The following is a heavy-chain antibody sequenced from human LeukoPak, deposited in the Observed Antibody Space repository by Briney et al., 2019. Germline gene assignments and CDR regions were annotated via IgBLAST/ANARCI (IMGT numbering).Heavy chain of an antibody. D-gene: IGHD2-2*02. J-gene: IGHJ6*02. CDR3: ACLAGIVVVPAAIRSWPYYGMDV. V-gene: IGHV1-46*01. Sequence: ASVKVSCKASGYTFTSYYMHWVRQAPGQGLEWMGIINPSGGSTSCAQKFQGRVTMTRDTSTSTVYMELSSLRSEDTAVYYCACLAGIVVVPAAIRSWPYYGMDVWGQGTTVTVSS. CDR1: GYTFTSYY. CDR2: INPSGGST.